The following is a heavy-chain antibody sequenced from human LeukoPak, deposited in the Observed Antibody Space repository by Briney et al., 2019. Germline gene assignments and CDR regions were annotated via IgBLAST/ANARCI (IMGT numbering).Heavy chain of an antibody. CDR3: PSRTRFGELRFDY. CDR2: IYYTGST. CDR1: GGSISTSNYY. D-gene: IGHD3-10*01. Sequence: SETLSLTXTVSGGSISTSNYYWGCIRQPPGKGLEWIGSIYYTGSTYYNPSLNSRVTVSVDTSKNQFSLKLSSVTAADTAVYYCPSRTRFGELRFDYWGREPWSPSPQ. J-gene: IGHJ4*02. V-gene: IGHV4-39*01.